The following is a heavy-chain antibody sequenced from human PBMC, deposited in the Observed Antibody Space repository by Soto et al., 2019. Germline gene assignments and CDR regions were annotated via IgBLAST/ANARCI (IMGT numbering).Heavy chain of an antibody. CDR1: GGSISSYY. V-gene: IGHV4-59*01. CDR3: ARTSPAWFDP. CDR2: IYYSGST. Sequence: SETLSLTCTVSGGSISSYYWSWIRQPPGKGLEWIGYIYYSGSTNYNPSLKSRVTISVDTSKNQFSLKLSFVTAADTAVYYCARTSPAWFDPWGQGTLVTVSS. J-gene: IGHJ5*02.